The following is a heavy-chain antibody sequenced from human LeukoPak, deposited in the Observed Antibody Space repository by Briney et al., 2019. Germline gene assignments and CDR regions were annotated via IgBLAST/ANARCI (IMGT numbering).Heavy chain of an antibody. CDR1: GYSFTDYY. CDR2: INPKNGGT. J-gene: IGHJ4*02. Sequence: ASVKVSCKAYGYSFTDYYMHWVRQAPGQGLEWMGWINPKNGGTNYAQKFQGWVTMTRDTSISTAYMELSRLRSDDTAVYYCARQAPEAYYYDSSGPDVFYFDYWGQGTLVTVSS. CDR3: ARQAPEAYYYDSSGPDVFYFDY. V-gene: IGHV1-2*04. D-gene: IGHD3-22*01.